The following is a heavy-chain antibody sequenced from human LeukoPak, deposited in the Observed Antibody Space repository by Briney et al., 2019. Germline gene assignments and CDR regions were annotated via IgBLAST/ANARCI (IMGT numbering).Heavy chain of an antibody. CDR3: AREGPVVRGVRD. CDR2: INGSGSII. D-gene: IGHD3-10*01. J-gene: IGHJ4*02. V-gene: IGHV3-11*04. Sequence: PGGSLRLSCAASGFTFSDYYMGWIRQAPGKGLEWLSYINGSGSIIFYAASVKGRFTISRDSSKNTLYLQMNNLRAEDTAFYYCAREGPVVRGVRDWGQGTLVTVSS. CDR1: GFTFSDYY.